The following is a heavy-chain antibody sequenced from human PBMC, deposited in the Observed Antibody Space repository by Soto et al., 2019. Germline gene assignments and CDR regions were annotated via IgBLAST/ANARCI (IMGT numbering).Heavy chain of an antibody. J-gene: IGHJ4*02. CDR1: GASISSRDYY. CDR2: IFYTGST. V-gene: IGHV4-39*07. CDR3: ARGRSGRQLWFPADY. D-gene: IGHD5-18*01. Sequence: SETLSLTCSVSGASISSRDYYWGWIRQTPGKGLEWIGSIFYTGSTNYSPSLKSRVTISVDTSKNQFSLKLSSVTAADTAVYYCARGRSGRQLWFPADYWGQGTLVTVSS.